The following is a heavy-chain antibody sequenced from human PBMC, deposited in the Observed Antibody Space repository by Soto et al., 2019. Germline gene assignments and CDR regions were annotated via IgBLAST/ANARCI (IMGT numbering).Heavy chain of an antibody. D-gene: IGHD5-18*01. CDR2: IDPSDSYT. CDR3: ARGDTAVVHKGVEG. CDR1: GYTFTSYY. Sequence: PGASLKISCECSGYTFTSYYITWARQLPGKGLEWMGRIDPSDSYTTYNPSFRGHVTISADKSIRTAYLQWSSLEASDSGMYYCARGDTAVVHKGVEGWGQGTPVTV. V-gene: IGHV5-10-1*01. J-gene: IGHJ6*02.